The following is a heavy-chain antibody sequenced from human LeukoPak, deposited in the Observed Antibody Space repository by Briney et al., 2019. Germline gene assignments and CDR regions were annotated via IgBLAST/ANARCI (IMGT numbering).Heavy chain of an antibody. CDR3: AHRYCSGGSCYLTGDFDY. D-gene: IGHD2-15*01. J-gene: IGHJ4*02. V-gene: IGHV2-5*02. Sequence: SGPTLVNPTQTLTLTCTFSGFSLSTPGVGVGWIRQPPGKALEWLALIYWDGDKRYSPSLKSRLTITKDTSKNQVVLIMTDMDPVDTATYYCAHRYCSGGSCYLTGDFDYWGQGTLVTVSS. CDR2: IYWDGDK. CDR1: GFSLSTPGVG.